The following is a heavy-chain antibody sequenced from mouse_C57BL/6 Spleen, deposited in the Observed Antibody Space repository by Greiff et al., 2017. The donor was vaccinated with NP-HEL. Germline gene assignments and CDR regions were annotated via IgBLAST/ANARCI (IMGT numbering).Heavy chain of an antibody. CDR1: GYTFTSYW. CDR2: IDPSDSYT. D-gene: IGHD3-2*02. V-gene: IGHV1-69*01. J-gene: IGHJ3*01. CDR3: ASGSGYVPAWLAY. Sequence: QVQLQQPGAELVMPGASVKLSCKASGYTFTSYWMHWVKQRPGQGLEWIGEIDPSDSYTNYNQKFKGKSTLTVDKSSSTAYMQLSSLTSEDSAVYYCASGSGYVPAWLAYWGQGTLVTVSA.